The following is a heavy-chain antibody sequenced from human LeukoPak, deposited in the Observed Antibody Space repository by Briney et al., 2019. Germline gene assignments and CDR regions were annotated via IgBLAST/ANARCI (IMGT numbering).Heavy chain of an antibody. CDR1: GFTFSSYW. CDR3: ASHHLQNYYYYMDV. Sequence: GGSLRLSCAASGFTFSSYWMSWVRQAPGKGLEWVANIKQDGSQKYYVDSVKGRFTISRDNSKNTLYLQTNSLRAEDTAVYYCASHHLQNYYYYMDVWGKGTTVTVSS. D-gene: IGHD1-1*01. CDR2: IKQDGSQK. J-gene: IGHJ6*03. V-gene: IGHV3-7*03.